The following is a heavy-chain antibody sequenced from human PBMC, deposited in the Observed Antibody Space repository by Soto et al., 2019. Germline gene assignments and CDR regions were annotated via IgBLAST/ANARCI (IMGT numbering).Heavy chain of an antibody. CDR1: GFTLNNYP. D-gene: IGHD3-10*01. Sequence: EVQLLESGGGLIHPGESLRLSCVASGFTLNNYPVSWVRQAPGKGLEWVSAGSSGSNTYYADFVKGRFTISRDNSKNTVYLQMNSRRVEDTAMYFCARHGERSFDQWGQGTLVTVSS. CDR3: ARHGERSFDQ. V-gene: IGHV3-23*01. J-gene: IGHJ4*02. CDR2: GSSGSNT.